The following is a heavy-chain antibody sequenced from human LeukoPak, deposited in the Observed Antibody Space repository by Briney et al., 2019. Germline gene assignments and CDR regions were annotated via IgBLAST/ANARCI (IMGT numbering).Heavy chain of an antibody. D-gene: IGHD6-19*01. CDR2: TYYRSKWYT. V-gene: IGHV6-1*01. J-gene: IGHJ4*02. CDR3: ARGAVAHFDY. CDR1: GDSVSSNSAA. Sequence: SQTLSPTCAISGDSVSSNSAAWNWIRQSPSRGLEWLGRTYYRSKWYTDYAVSVKSRIIINSDTSKNQFSLQLNSVTPEDTAVYYCARGAVAHFDYWGQGTLVTVSS.